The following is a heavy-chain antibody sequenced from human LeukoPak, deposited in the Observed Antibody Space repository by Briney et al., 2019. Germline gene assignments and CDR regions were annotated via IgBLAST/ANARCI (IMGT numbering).Heavy chain of an antibody. D-gene: IGHD6-19*01. CDR2: ISSSSSYI. J-gene: IGHJ3*02. CDR1: GFTFSSYS. CDR3: ARAIAVAASDAFDI. V-gene: IGHV3-21*01. Sequence: PGGSLRLSCAASGFTFSSYSMNWVRQAPGKGLEWVSSISSSSSYIYYADSVKGRFTISRDNAKNSLYLQMNSLRAEDTAVYYCARAIAVAASDAFDIWGQGTMVTVSS.